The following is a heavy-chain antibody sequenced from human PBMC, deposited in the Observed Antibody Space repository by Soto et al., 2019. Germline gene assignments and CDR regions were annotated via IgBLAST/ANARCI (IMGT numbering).Heavy chain of an antibody. D-gene: IGHD5-18*01. Sequence: QVQLLQSGAKVKKPGSSVQVSCKTSGGAFKTVAFSWVRQAPGQGLEWLGGIVPLFGTPNYEARFQGRLSITADESTNTVHMELNSLHSDDTAVYYCATDVLQTSMALEVWGQGTTITVSS. V-gene: IGHV1-69*01. J-gene: IGHJ6*02. CDR3: ATDVLQTSMALEV. CDR1: GGAFKTVA. CDR2: IVPLFGTP.